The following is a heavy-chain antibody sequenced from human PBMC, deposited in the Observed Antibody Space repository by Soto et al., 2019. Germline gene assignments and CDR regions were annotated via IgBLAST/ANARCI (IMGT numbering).Heavy chain of an antibody. D-gene: IGHD3-10*01. J-gene: IGHJ4*02. CDR2: ISSDSTYI. Sequence: GGSLRLSCAASGFTFSSYSMNWVRQAPGKGLEWVSSISSDSTYIHYGDSMKGRFTISRDNAKNSLSLQMNSLRAEDTAVYFCARDTNYYASGSGVDYWGQGILVTVS. CDR3: ARDTNYYASGSGVDY. V-gene: IGHV3-21*01. CDR1: GFTFSSYS.